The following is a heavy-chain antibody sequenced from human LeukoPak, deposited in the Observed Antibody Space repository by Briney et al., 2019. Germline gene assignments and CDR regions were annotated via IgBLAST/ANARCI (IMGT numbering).Heavy chain of an antibody. D-gene: IGHD2/OR15-2a*01. CDR2: ISSSSSYI. Sequence: GGSLRLSCAASGFTFSSYSMNWVRQAPGKGLEWVSSISSSSSYIYYADSVKGRFTISRDNAKNSLYLQMNSLRAEDTAVYYCARVHTTFEYHFDYWGQGTLVTVSS. CDR1: GFTFSSYS. J-gene: IGHJ4*02. V-gene: IGHV3-21*01. CDR3: ARVHTTFEYHFDY.